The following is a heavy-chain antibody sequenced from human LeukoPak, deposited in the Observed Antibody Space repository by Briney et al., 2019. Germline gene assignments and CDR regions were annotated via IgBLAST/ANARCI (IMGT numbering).Heavy chain of an antibody. D-gene: IGHD6-19*01. CDR1: GFTFSSYW. J-gene: IGHJ4*02. CDR2: IKQDGSEK. CDR3: ASASVAGTGGDY. V-gene: IGHV3-7*01. Sequence: GGSLRLSCAAPGFTFSSYWMSWVRQAPGKGLEWVANIKQDGSEKYYVDSVKGRFTISRDNAKNSLYLQMNSLRAEDTAVYYCASASVAGTGGDYWGQGTLVTVSS.